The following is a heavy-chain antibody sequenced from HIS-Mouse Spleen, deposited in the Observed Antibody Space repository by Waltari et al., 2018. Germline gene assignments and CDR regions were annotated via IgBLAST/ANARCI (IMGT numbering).Heavy chain of an antibody. D-gene: IGHD5-12*01. CDR2: IYYSGST. Sequence: QLQLQESGPGLVKPSETLSLTCTASGGSIRSSSYYRGWIRQPPGKGLEWIGSIYYSGSTYYNPSLKSRVTISVDTSKNQFSLKLSSVTAADTAVYYCARDGYSGYGHDAFDIWGQGTMVTVSS. J-gene: IGHJ3*02. CDR3: ARDGYSGYGHDAFDI. V-gene: IGHV4-39*07. CDR1: GGSIRSSSYY.